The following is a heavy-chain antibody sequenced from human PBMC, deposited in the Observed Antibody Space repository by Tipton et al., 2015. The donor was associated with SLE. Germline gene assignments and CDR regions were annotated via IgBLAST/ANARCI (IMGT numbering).Heavy chain of an antibody. CDR2: IYHSGST. D-gene: IGHD1-26*01. Sequence: TLSLTCTVSGYSISSGYYWGWIRQPPGKGLEWIGSIYHSGSTYYNPSLKSRVTISVDTSKNQFSLKLSSVTAADTAVYYCARDRGEWELLRGYYFDYWGQGTLVTVSS. V-gene: IGHV4-38-2*02. CDR1: GYSISSGYY. CDR3: ARDRGEWELLRGYYFDY. J-gene: IGHJ4*02.